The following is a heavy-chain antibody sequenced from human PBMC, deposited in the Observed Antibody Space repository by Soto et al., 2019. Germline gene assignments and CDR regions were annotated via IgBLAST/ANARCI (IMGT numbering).Heavy chain of an antibody. Sequence: EVQLVESGGGLVKPGGSLRLSCAASGFTFSNAWMSWVRQAPGKGLEWVGRIKSKTDGGTTDYAAPVKGRFTISRDDSKNTLYLQMNSRKTDDTAVYYCTTGVMITFGGVIVFDYWGQGTLVTVSS. J-gene: IGHJ4*02. CDR1: GFTFSNAW. CDR3: TTGVMITFGGVIVFDY. V-gene: IGHV3-15*01. D-gene: IGHD3-16*01. CDR2: IKSKTDGGTT.